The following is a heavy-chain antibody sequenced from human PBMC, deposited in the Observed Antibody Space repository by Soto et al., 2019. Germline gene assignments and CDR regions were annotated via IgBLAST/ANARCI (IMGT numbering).Heavy chain of an antibody. D-gene: IGHD1-7*01. Sequence: QLQLQESGPGLVKPSETLSLTCTVSGGSISSSSYYWGWIRQPPGKGLEWIGSIYYSGSTYYNPSLKSRVTISVDTSKNQFSLKLSSVTAADTAVYYCARLCLWNYAYYFDYWGQGTLVTVSS. V-gene: IGHV4-39*01. CDR3: ARLCLWNYAYYFDY. CDR1: GGSISSSSYY. CDR2: IYYSGST. J-gene: IGHJ4*02.